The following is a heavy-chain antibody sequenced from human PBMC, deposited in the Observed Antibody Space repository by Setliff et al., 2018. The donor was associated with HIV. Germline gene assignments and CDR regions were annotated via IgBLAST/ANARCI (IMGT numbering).Heavy chain of an antibody. CDR3: ARVSKTYWYSIFRNYYYHMDV. Sequence: SETLSLTCTVSGGSISSGDYYWSWIRQPPGKGLEWIGNIYDSESTYYNPSLKSRVTISVDTSKNHFSLKLSSVSAADTAVYYCARVSKTYWYSIFRNYYYHMDVWGKGTTVTVSS. CDR1: GGSISSGDYY. CDR2: IYDSEST. V-gene: IGHV4-30-4*08. D-gene: IGHD2-8*02. J-gene: IGHJ6*03.